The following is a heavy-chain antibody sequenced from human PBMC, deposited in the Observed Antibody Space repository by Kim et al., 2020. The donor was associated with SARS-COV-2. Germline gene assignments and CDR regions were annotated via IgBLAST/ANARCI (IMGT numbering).Heavy chain of an antibody. CDR3: AKVGDYDSSGFYAFFRS. Sequence: VKDRFTISRDNAKNTLYLQMNGLRTEDTALYYCAKVGDYDSSGFYAFFRSWGQGTLVTVSS. J-gene: IGHJ5*02. V-gene: IGHV3-74*01. D-gene: IGHD3-22*01.